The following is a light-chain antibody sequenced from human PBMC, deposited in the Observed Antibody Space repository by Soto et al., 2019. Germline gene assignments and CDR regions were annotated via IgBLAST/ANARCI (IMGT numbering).Light chain of an antibody. J-gene: IGKJ5*01. CDR1: QDISIY. CDR3: QQYENFPIT. V-gene: IGKV1-33*01. CDR2: DVS. Sequence: DMPMTQSPSSLSASVGDRVPITCHASQDISIYLNWYQHKPGKAPELLVYDVSNLETGVPSRFSGSGSGTDFTFIISSLQPEDIGTYYCQQYENFPITFGRGTRVEI.